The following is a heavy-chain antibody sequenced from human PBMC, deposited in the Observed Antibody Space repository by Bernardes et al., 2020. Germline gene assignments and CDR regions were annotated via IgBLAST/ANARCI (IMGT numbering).Heavy chain of an antibody. Sequence: GGSLRLSCAASGFTFSSYWMSWVRQAPGKGLEWVANIKQDGSEKYYVDSVKGRFTISRDNAKNSLYLQMNSLRAEDTAVYYCARTYYDFWSGYYTGSEWGGRFDPWGQGTLVTVSS. V-gene: IGHV3-7*01. J-gene: IGHJ5*02. CDR2: IKQDGSEK. CDR3: ARTYYDFWSGYYTGSEWGGRFDP. D-gene: IGHD3-3*01. CDR1: GFTFSSYW.